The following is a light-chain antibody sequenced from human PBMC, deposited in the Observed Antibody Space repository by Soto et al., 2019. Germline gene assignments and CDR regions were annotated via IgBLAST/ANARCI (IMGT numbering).Light chain of an antibody. CDR2: DAS. V-gene: IGKV3-11*01. J-gene: IGKJ5*01. Sequence: EIVLTQSPATLSLSPGERATLSCRASQSVRRYLAWYQQKPGQAPRLLIYDASNRATGIPARFSGSGSGTDFTHTISSIEPEDFAVYYGPQRSNSITFVQGTRLEIK. CDR1: QSVRRY. CDR3: PQRSNSIT.